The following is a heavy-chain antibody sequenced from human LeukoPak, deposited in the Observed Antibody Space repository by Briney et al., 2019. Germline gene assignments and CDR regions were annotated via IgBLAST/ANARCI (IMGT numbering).Heavy chain of an antibody. CDR3: ARFMAPYRSGYSY. D-gene: IGHD3-22*01. Sequence: SETLSLTCTVSGGSISSGGYYWNWIRQHPGKGLEWIGEINHSGSTNYNPSLKSRVTISVDTSKNQFSLKLSSVTAADTAVYFCARFMAPYRSGYSYWGQGTLVTVSS. J-gene: IGHJ4*02. CDR1: GGSISSGGYY. CDR2: INHSGST. V-gene: IGHV4-39*07.